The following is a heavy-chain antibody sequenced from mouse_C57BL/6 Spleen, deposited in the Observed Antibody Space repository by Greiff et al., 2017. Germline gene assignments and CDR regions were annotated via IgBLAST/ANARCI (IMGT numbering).Heavy chain of an antibody. J-gene: IGHJ3*01. CDR1: GYTFTDYN. V-gene: IGHV1-18*01. CDR2: INPNNGGT. CDR3: AREGDSNSWFAY. Sequence: EVQLQESGPELVKPGASVKIPCTASGYTFTDYNMDWVKQSHGKSLEWIGDINPNNGGTIYNQKFKGKATLTVDKSSSTAYMELRSLTSEDTAVYYCAREGDSNSWFAYWGQGTLVTVSA. D-gene: IGHD2-5*01.